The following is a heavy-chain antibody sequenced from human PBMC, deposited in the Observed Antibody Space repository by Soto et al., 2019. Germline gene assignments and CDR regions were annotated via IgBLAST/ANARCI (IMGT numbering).Heavy chain of an antibody. CDR3: ARESSGSYFSH. D-gene: IGHD1-26*01. V-gene: IGHV3-33*01. CDR1: GFTFSSYG. Sequence: GGSLRLSCAASGFTFSSYGMHWVRQAPGKGLEWVAVIWYDGSNKYYADSVKGRFTISRDNSKNTLYPQMNSLRAEDTAVYYCARESSGSYFSHWGQGTLVTVSS. J-gene: IGHJ4*02. CDR2: IWYDGSNK.